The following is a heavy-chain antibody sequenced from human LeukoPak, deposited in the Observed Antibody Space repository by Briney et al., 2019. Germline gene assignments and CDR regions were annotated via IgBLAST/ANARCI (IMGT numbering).Heavy chain of an antibody. D-gene: IGHD5-18*01. J-gene: IGHJ4*02. Sequence: GGSLRLSCAASGFTFSSYWVHWVRQPPGKGLVWGSRINSDGTSTSYADSVKGRFTISRDNAENTLYLQMNSLRAEDTAVYYCARGASGYSYGWGQGTLVTVSS. CDR2: INSDGTST. CDR1: GFTFSSYW. V-gene: IGHV3-74*01. CDR3: ARGASGYSYG.